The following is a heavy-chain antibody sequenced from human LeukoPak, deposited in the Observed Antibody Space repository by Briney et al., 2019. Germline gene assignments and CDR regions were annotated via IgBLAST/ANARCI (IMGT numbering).Heavy chain of an antibody. V-gene: IGHV3-74*01. Sequence: GGSLRLSCAASGFAFSRYWMHWVRQAPGTGLVCVSRINSDGTSTVYADSVRGRFTISRDNAKKSLYLQMNSLRAEDTAVYYCASYFPRQWLVGYFDYWGQGTLVTVSS. D-gene: IGHD6-19*01. CDR2: INSDGTST. J-gene: IGHJ4*02. CDR1: GFAFSRYW. CDR3: ASYFPRQWLVGYFDY.